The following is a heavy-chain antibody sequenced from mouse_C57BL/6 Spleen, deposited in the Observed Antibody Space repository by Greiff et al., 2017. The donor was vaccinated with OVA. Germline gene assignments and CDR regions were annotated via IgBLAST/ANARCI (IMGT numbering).Heavy chain of an antibody. J-gene: IGHJ4*01. CDR1: GYTFTSYW. Sequence: VQLQQPGAELVKPGASFNFSCKASGYTFTSYWMHWVKQRPGQGLEWIGMIHPNSGSTNYNEKFKSKATLTVDKSSSTAYMQLSSLTSEDSAVYYCATGYDEGRYYAMDYWGQGTSVTVSS. D-gene: IGHD2-2*01. CDR2: IHPNSGST. V-gene: IGHV1-64*01. CDR3: ATGYDEGRYYAMDY.